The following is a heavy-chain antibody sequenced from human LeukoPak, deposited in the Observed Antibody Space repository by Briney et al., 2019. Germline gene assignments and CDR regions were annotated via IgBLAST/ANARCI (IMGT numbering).Heavy chain of an antibody. Sequence: GGSLRLSCAASGFTFSSYGMHWVRQAPGEGLEWVAVISYDGSNKYYADSVKGRFTISRDNSKNTLYLQMNSLRAEDTAVYYCAKVGDRRAFDIWGQGTMVTVSS. CDR1: GFTFSSYG. CDR2: ISYDGSNK. J-gene: IGHJ3*02. V-gene: IGHV3-30*18. D-gene: IGHD2-21*02. CDR3: AKVGDRRAFDI.